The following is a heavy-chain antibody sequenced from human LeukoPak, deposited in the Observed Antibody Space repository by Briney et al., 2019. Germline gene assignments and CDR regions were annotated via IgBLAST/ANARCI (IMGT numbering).Heavy chain of an antibody. Sequence: PSETLSLTCTVSGDSISSYYWSWIRQPAGKGLEWIGRIYTSGSTNYNPSLKSRVTMSVDTSKNQFSLKLSSVTAADTAVYYCARDPRAGSRNNWFDPWGQGTLVTVSS. J-gene: IGHJ5*02. CDR1: GDSISSYY. CDR3: ARDPRAGSRNNWFDP. V-gene: IGHV4-4*07. D-gene: IGHD5-12*01. CDR2: IYTSGST.